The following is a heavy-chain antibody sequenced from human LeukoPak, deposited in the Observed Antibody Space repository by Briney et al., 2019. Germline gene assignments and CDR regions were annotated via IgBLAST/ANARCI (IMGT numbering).Heavy chain of an antibody. CDR3: ARVPIGDYDFYYMDV. J-gene: IGHJ6*03. V-gene: IGHV4-59*01. Sequence: SETLSLTCTVSGGSISSYYWSWIRQPPGKGLEWIGYIYYSGSTNYNPSLKSRVTISVDTSKNQFSLKLSSVTAADTAVYYCARVPIGDYDFYYMDVWGKGTTVTISS. D-gene: IGHD2-15*01. CDR1: GGSISSYY. CDR2: IYYSGST.